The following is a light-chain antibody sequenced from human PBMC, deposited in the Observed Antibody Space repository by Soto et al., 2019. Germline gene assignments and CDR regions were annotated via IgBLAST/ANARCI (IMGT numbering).Light chain of an antibody. V-gene: IGKV2-28*01. Sequence: DIVMTQSPVSLPVTPGEPASISCRSSQSLLHSHGYTYLDWYLQKPGQSPQLLIYMGSTRASGVXDKXSGSGSGTDFTLKISRVEAEDVGVYYCMQALQTPLTFGGGTKVEIK. J-gene: IGKJ4*01. CDR1: QSLLHSHGYTY. CDR3: MQALQTPLT. CDR2: MGS.